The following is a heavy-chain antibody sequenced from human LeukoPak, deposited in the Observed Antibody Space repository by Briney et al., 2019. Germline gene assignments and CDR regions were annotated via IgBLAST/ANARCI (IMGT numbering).Heavy chain of an antibody. D-gene: IGHD3-10*01. J-gene: IGHJ6*02. V-gene: IGHV3-23*01. Sequence: GGSLRLSCVASGFTFTNYAMSWNRQAPGKGLEWVSTISSTGSDTYYADSVQGRFTISRDNSENTLFLQMNNLRAEDTAIHYCAKVPYSDYGSGRPPFMDVWGQGTAVAVSS. CDR2: ISSTGSDT. CDR3: AKVPYSDYGSGRPPFMDV. CDR1: GFTFTNYA.